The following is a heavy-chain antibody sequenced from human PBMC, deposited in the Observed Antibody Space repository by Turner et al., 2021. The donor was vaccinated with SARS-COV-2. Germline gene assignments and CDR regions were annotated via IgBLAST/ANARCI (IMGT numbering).Heavy chain of an antibody. J-gene: IGHJ6*02. CDR1: GGSISSKS. CDR3: ARHQGSTSGYDHGMNV. Sequence: QLQLQESGLGLVRPSETLSLTCTVSGGSISSKSWSWIRQSPGRGLEWIGYFYKIGSIDYNPTLRSRVTISVDTSKNQLSLNLISMTAADTAVYYCARHQGSTSGYDHGMNVWGQGTAVIVSS. CDR2: FYKIGSI. V-gene: IGHV4-59*08. D-gene: IGHD1-1*01.